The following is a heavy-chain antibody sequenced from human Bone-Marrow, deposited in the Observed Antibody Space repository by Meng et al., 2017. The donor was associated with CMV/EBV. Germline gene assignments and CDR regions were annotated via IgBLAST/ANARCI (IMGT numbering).Heavy chain of an antibody. CDR3: ATEGAGGGVSGGDAFDL. V-gene: IGHV3-30-3*01. CDR2: ISYDGGYK. CDR1: GFTFSNYA. Sequence: GESLKISCSASGFTFSNYAMHWVRQAPGKGLEWVACISYDGGYKYYPDSVKGRFTISRDNSRTTLYLQMNSLRAEETAVYYCATEGAGGGVSGGDAFDLWGQGTMVTFSS. D-gene: IGHD2-8*02. J-gene: IGHJ3*01.